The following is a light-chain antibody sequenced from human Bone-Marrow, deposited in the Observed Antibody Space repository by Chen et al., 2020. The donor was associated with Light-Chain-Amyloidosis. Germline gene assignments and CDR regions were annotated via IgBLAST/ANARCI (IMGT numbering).Light chain of an antibody. Sequence: NFMLTQPHSVSESPGKTVIISCTRSSGSIATNYLQWYQQRPGSSPTTVIYEDGQRPSGVPERFSGAIDRSSSSASLTISGLKTEDEADYYCQSYQGSSQGVFGGGTKLTVL. CDR3: QSYQGSSQGV. CDR1: SGSIATNY. CDR2: EDG. V-gene: IGLV6-57*01. J-gene: IGLJ3*02.